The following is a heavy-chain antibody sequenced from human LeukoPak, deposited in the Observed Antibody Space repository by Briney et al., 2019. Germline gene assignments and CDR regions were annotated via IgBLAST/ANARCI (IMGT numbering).Heavy chain of an antibody. Sequence: GGSLRLSCAASGFMFSSYWMSWVRQAPGKGLEWVANIKEDGSDKYYVDSVKGRFTISRDNPKNTLYLQVTSLRAEDTAVYYCAREARYCGGDCLNFDYWGQGTLVTVSS. V-gene: IGHV3-7*01. J-gene: IGHJ4*02. CDR3: AREARYCGGDCLNFDY. CDR2: IKEDGSDK. CDR1: GFMFSSYW. D-gene: IGHD2-21*02.